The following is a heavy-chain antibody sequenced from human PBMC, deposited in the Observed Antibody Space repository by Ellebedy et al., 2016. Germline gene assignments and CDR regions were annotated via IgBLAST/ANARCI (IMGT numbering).Heavy chain of an antibody. J-gene: IGHJ4*02. D-gene: IGHD3-9*01. Sequence: GESLKISCAASEFTFSIYGMTWVRQAPGKGLEWVSGINPGGDDTYYADSVKGRFTISRDNSKNTLSLQMNSLRAEDTAIYFCARLQLTGVQCRGFSDFWGQGTLVTVSS. CDR2: INPGGDDT. V-gene: IGHV3-23*01. CDR1: EFTFSIYG. CDR3: ARLQLTGVQCRGFSDF.